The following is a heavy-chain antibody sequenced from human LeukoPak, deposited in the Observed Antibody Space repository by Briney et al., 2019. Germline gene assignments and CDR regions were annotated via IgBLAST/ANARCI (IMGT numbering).Heavy chain of an antibody. Sequence: SQTLSLTCTVSGGSISSGGYYWSWIRLHPGKGLEWIGYIYYSGSTYYNPSAEKLVTIPVHPCKNQFSLWLSSVPTAHTAMYYWARESETGYYDYWGEGTLGTVSS. CDR2: IYYSGST. V-gene: IGHV4-31*01. J-gene: IGHJ4*02. D-gene: IGHD3-9*01. CDR3: ARESETGYYDY. CDR1: GGSISSGGYY.